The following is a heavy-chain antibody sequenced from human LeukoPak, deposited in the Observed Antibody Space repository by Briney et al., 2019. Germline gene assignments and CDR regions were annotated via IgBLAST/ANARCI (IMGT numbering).Heavy chain of an antibody. J-gene: IGHJ4*02. V-gene: IGHV3-15*01. CDR1: GFTFSNAW. D-gene: IGHD3-22*01. CDR2: IKSKTDGGAT. Sequence: GGSLRLSCAASGFTFSNAWMSWVRQAPGKGLEWVGRIKSKTDGGATHYAAPVKGRFTISRDDSKNTLYLQMNSLRTEDTAVYYCTTEAYYYDSGAIKYFDYWGQGTLVTVSS. CDR3: TTEAYYYDSGAIKYFDY.